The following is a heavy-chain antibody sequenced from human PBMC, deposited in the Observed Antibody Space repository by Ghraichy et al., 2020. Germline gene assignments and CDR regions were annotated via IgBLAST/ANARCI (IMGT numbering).Heavy chain of an antibody. CDR1: GYIFSSCW. J-gene: IGHJ4*02. D-gene: IGHD6-19*01. CDR3: ARRIAVTGREWDY. V-gene: IGHV5-51*01. CDR2: INPGNSDA. Sequence: GSLNISCRGSGYIFSSCWIGWVRQMPGKGLEWMGIINPGNSDARYSPSIQGQVTMSVDKYTTTAYLQWSSLEASDTAMYYCARRIAVTGREWDYWGQGTLVTVSS.